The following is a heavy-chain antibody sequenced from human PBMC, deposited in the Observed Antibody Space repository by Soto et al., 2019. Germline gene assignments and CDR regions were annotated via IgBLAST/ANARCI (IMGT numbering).Heavy chain of an antibody. CDR3: ASVERSSLYYYYYGMDV. Sequence: QVPLVQSGAEVKKPGASVKVSCKASGYTFTSYAMHWVRQAPGQRLEWMGWINAGNGNTKYSQKFQGRVTITRDTSASTAYMELSSLRSEDTAVYYCASVERSSLYYYYYGMDVWGQGTTVTVSS. D-gene: IGHD1-26*01. V-gene: IGHV1-3*01. J-gene: IGHJ6*02. CDR2: INAGNGNT. CDR1: GYTFTSYA.